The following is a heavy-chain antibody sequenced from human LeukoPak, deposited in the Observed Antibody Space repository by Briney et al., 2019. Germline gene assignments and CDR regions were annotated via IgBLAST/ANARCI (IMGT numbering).Heavy chain of an antibody. Sequence: SETLSLTCAVYGGSFSGYYWSWIRQPPGKGLEWIGEINHSGSTNYNPSLKSRVTISVDTSKNQFSLKLSSVTAADTAVYCCARSRASYYDFWRGYTSGGYYFDHWGQGTLVTVSS. J-gene: IGHJ4*02. CDR1: GGSFSGYY. V-gene: IGHV4-34*01. CDR3: ARSRASYYDFWRGYTSGGYYFDH. D-gene: IGHD3-3*01. CDR2: INHSGST.